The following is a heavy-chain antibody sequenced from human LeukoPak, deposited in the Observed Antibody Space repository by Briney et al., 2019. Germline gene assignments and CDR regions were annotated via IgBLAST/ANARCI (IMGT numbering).Heavy chain of an antibody. J-gene: IGHJ4*02. Sequence: PSETLSLTCTVSGGSISSYYWSWIRQPPGKGLEWIGFIYYSGSTNYNPSLKSRVTISVDTSKNQFSLKLNSVTATDTAVYYCARVNRLLLLDYWGQGTLVTVSS. V-gene: IGHV4-59*08. CDR2: IYYSGST. CDR1: GGSISSYY. CDR3: ARVNRLLLLDY. D-gene: IGHD3-22*01.